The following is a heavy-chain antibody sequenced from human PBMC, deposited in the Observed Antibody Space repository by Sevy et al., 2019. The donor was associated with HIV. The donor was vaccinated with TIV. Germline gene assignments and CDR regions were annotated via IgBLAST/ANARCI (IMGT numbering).Heavy chain of an antibody. CDR3: ARDCSSASCLWGLDV. D-gene: IGHD2-2*01. CDR1: GFSFSNYW. Sequence: GVSLRLSCAASGFSFSNYWMSWVRQAPGKGLEWVANIKRDGSERYYVASVKGRFTISRDNAKTSLYLQMHSLRAEDTAVYYCARDCSSASCLWGLDVWGQGTTVTVSS. V-gene: IGHV3-7*03. CDR2: IKRDGSER. J-gene: IGHJ6*02.